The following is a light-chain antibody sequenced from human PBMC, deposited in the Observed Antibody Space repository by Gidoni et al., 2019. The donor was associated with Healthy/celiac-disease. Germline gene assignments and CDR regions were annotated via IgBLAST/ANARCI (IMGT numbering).Light chain of an antibody. V-gene: IGLV2-11*01. CDR2: DVS. Sequence: QSALTQPRPVSGSPGPSVTIPCTGTSSDVVSYNYVSCYQQRPGKALKLMIYDVSKRPSGVPDRFSGSKSGNTASLPISGLQAEDEADYYCCSYAGSYNWVFGGGTKLTVL. CDR1: SSDVVSYNY. CDR3: CSYAGSYNWV. J-gene: IGLJ3*02.